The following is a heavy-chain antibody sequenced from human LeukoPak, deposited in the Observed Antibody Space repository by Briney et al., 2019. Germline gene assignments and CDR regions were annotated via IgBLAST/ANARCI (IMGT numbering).Heavy chain of an antibody. J-gene: IGHJ4*02. CDR1: GFTFSTYA. CDR2: ISYDGSNK. Sequence: GGSLRLSCAASGFTFSTYAIHWVRQAPGKGLEWVAVISYDGSNKYYVDSVKGQFTIARDNSKNTVYLQMNSLRAEDMAVYYCAREEWYYFDYWGQGTLVTVSS. V-gene: IGHV3-30-3*01. D-gene: IGHD3-3*01. CDR3: AREEWYYFDY.